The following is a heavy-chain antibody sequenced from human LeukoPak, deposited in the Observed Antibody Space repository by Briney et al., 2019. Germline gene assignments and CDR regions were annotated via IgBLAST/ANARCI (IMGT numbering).Heavy chain of an antibody. CDR1: GGSFSDYY. D-gene: IGHD5-12*01. Sequence: PSETLSLTCAVYGGSFSDYYWHWIRQAPGKGLEWIGEINHSGSTNYNPSLKSRVTISVDASKNQFSLKLSSVTAADTAVYYCTRTYSLGGYISQLWGQGTLVTVSS. V-gene: IGHV4-34*01. CDR3: TRTYSLGGYISQL. J-gene: IGHJ4*02. CDR2: INHSGST.